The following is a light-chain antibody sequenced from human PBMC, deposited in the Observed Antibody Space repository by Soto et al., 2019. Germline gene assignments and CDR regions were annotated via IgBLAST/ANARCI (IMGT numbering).Light chain of an antibody. CDR2: LNSDGSH. V-gene: IGLV4-69*01. CDR3: QTWGTGIVV. CDR1: SGHSSND. Sequence: QPVLTQSPSASASLGASVTVTCTLSSGHSSNDVAWHQQQPEKGPRYLMRLNSDGSHSKGDGIPDRFTGSSSGADRYLTISSLQSEDEADYYCQTWGTGIVVFGGGTKLTVL. J-gene: IGLJ3*02.